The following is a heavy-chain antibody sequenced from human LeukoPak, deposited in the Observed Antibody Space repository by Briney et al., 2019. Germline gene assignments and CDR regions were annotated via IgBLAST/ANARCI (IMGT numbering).Heavy chain of an antibody. D-gene: IGHD1-7*01. V-gene: IGHV1-18*01. CDR2: ISAYNGNT. CDR3: ARVNSRLELGAFDI. J-gene: IGHJ3*02. CDR1: GYTFTIYG. Sequence: ASVKVSCKASGYTFTIYGISWERQAPGQGLEWMGWISAYNGNTNYAQKLQGRVTMTTDTSTSTAYMELRSLRSDDTAVYYCARVNSRLELGAFDIWGQGTMVTVSS.